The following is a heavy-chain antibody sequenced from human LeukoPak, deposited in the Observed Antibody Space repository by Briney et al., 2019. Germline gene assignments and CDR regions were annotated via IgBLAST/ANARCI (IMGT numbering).Heavy chain of an antibody. CDR3: AREREKTDIMVLFDY. D-gene: IGHD2-8*01. Sequence: GGSLRLSCAASGFAVSSNYMSWVRQAPGKGLEWVSSISGSSSTIYYADSVRGRFTISRDNAKNSLYLQMNSLRDEDTAVYYCAREREKTDIMVLFDYWGQGVLVTVSS. J-gene: IGHJ4*02. V-gene: IGHV3-48*02. CDR2: ISGSSSTI. CDR1: GFAVSSNY.